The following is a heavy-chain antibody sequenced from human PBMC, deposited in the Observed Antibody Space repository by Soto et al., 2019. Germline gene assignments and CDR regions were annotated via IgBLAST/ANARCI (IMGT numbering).Heavy chain of an antibody. Sequence: SETLSLTCAVSGGSISSGGYSWSWIRQPPGKGLEWIGYIYHSGSTYYNPSLKSRVTISVDRSKNQFSLKLSSVTAADTAVYYCATDYYDSSGYPVVWGQGTLVTAPQ. CDR1: GGSISSGGYS. CDR3: ATDYYDSSGYPVV. V-gene: IGHV4-30-2*01. D-gene: IGHD3-22*01. CDR2: IYHSGST. J-gene: IGHJ4*02.